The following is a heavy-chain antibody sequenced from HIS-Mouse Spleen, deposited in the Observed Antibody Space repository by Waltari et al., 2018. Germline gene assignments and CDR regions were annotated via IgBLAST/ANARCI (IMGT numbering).Heavy chain of an antibody. Sequence: QVQLVESGGGVVQPGRSLRLSCAASGFTFSSYGMHWVRQAPGKGLGWVAVIAYDGSNKYYADSVKGRFTISRDNSKNTLYLQMNSLRAEDTAVYYCAKSPVGWGSRGYWYFDLWGRGTLVTVSS. V-gene: IGHV3-30*18. CDR2: IAYDGSNK. CDR3: AKSPVGWGSRGYWYFDL. D-gene: IGHD6-19*01. J-gene: IGHJ2*01. CDR1: GFTFSSYG.